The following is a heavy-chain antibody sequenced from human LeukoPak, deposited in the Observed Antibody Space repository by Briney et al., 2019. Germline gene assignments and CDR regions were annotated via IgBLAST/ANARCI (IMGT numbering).Heavy chain of an antibody. V-gene: IGHV3-48*01. Sequence: GGSLRLSCAASEFSFSSYAMSWVRQAPGKGLEWISYISSESIFYADSVKGRFTTSRDNAKRSLYLQMNSLRVEDTAVYYCARGMTTQHWGQGTLVTVSS. D-gene: IGHD4-17*01. CDR1: EFSFSSYA. J-gene: IGHJ1*01. CDR3: ARGMTTQH. CDR2: ISSESI.